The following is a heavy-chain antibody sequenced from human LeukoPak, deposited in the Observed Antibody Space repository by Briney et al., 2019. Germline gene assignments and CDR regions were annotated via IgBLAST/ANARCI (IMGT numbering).Heavy chain of an antibody. Sequence: ASVKVSCKASGYTFTGYYMHWVRQAPGQGLEWMGWISPNSGVTNCAQKFQGRVTMTSDTSISTAYMELSSLRSDDTAVYYCARDTKRSRARWENLGIDPWGQGTLVTVSS. CDR1: GYTFTGYY. V-gene: IGHV1-2*02. CDR2: ISPNSGVT. D-gene: IGHD3-16*01. CDR3: ARDTKRSRARWENLGIDP. J-gene: IGHJ5*02.